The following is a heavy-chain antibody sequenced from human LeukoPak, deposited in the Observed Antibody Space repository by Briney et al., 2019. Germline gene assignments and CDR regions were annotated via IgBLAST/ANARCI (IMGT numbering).Heavy chain of an antibody. Sequence: GGSLRLFCAASGFTFSSYSMNWVRQAPGKGLEWVSNISSSSSTIYYADSVKGRFTISRDNAKNSLYLQMNSLRAEDTAVYYCARVAETMVRGVITYYFDYWGQGTLVTVSS. V-gene: IGHV3-48*01. CDR2: ISSSSSTI. CDR3: ARVAETMVRGVITYYFDY. CDR1: GFTFSSYS. J-gene: IGHJ4*02. D-gene: IGHD3-10*01.